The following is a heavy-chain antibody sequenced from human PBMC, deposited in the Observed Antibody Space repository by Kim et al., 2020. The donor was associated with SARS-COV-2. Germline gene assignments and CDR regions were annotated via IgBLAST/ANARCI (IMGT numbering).Heavy chain of an antibody. V-gene: IGHV3-33*08. Sequence: GGSLRLSCAAPGFSFSNYAMHWVRQAPGKGLEWVADIWYDGSHRYYAGSVEGRFIISRDNSQNTLYLQMNSLRAEDSGLYYCARELKEAAVDYWGQGTLVTVSS. CDR1: GFSFSNYA. CDR2: IWYDGSHR. CDR3: ARELKEAAVDY. D-gene: IGHD6-13*01. J-gene: IGHJ4*02.